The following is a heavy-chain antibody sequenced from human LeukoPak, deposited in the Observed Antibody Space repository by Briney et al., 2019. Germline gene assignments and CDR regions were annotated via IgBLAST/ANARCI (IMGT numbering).Heavy chain of an antibody. CDR3: ARYSRGPSGSY. CDR1: GFTFSDYY. CDR2: ISSSGATT. J-gene: IGHJ4*02. Sequence: GGSLRPSCAASGFTFSDYYMAWIRQALGKGLEWLSHISSSGATTYNPDSVKGRFTISRDNTKNSVYLQMNSLGVEDTAVYYCARYSRGPSGSYWGQGTLVTVSS. D-gene: IGHD3-10*01. V-gene: IGHV3-11*01.